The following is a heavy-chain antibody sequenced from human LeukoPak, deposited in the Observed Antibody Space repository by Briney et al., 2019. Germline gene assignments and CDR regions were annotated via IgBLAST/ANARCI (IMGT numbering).Heavy chain of an antibody. CDR2: ISGSGKNT. J-gene: IGHJ4*02. CDR3: AKYVFSYGSGSYLAH. Sequence: PGGSLRLSCAASGFTFSNYGISWVRQAPGKGLEWLSGISGSGKNTYYADSVKGRFIISRDNPKNTVYLQINSLGAEDTAVYYCAKYVFSYGSGSYLAHWGQGTQVTVSS. D-gene: IGHD3-10*01. V-gene: IGHV3-23*01. CDR1: GFTFSNYG.